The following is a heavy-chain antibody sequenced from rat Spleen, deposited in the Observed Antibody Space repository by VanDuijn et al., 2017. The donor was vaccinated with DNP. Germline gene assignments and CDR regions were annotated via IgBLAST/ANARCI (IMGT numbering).Heavy chain of an antibody. CDR2: ISYDGTTT. Sequence: EVRLVESGGGLVQPGGSLKLSCAASGFTFRDYYMAWVRQAPTKGLEWVAYISYDGTTTYNGDSVKGRFTISRDTAKSTLYLQMNSLRSEAMAPYYCVRPYHYRGGGFAYWGQGTLVTVSS. CDR1: GFTFRDYY. V-gene: IGHV5-22*01. CDR3: VRPYHYRGGGFAY. D-gene: IGHD1-1*01. J-gene: IGHJ3*01.